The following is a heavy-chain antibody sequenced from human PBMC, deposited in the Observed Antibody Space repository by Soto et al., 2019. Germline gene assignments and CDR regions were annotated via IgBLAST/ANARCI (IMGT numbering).Heavy chain of an antibody. V-gene: IGHV4-59*01. CDR2: IYYSGST. D-gene: IGHD2-21*01. J-gene: IGHJ4*02. CDR3: ARYRGGDFDY. CDR1: GDSITSYY. Sequence: SETLSLTCTVSGDSITSYYWSWIRQPPGKGLEWIGYIYYSGSTNYNPSLKSRVTISVDTSKNQFSLKLSSVTAADTAVYYCARYRGGDFDYWGQGTLVTGS.